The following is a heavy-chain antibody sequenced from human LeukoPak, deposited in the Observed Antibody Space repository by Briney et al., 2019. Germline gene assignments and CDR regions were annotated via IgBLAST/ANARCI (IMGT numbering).Heavy chain of an antibody. Sequence: SETLSLTCTVSGDSISGYYWSWIRQPPGKGLEWIGYVYHTGHTHYSPSPKSRVTVSLDTSRNQVSLKLSSVTAADTAVYYCARHRFGHLFDYWGQGTLVIVSS. V-gene: IGHV4-59*01. CDR1: GDSISGYY. CDR2: VYHTGHT. D-gene: IGHD3-16*01. CDR3: ARHRFGHLFDY. J-gene: IGHJ4*02.